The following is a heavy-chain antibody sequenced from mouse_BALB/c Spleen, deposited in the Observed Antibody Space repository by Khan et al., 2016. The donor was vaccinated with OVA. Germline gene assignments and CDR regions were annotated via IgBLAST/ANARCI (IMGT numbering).Heavy chain of an antibody. V-gene: IGHV14-3*02. D-gene: IGHD1-2*01. J-gene: IGHJ4*01. CDR2: IDPATNTI. Sequence: EVQLQESGADLVKPGASVELSCTASGFNIKDTYIHWVKQGPEQGLEWIGRIDPATNTIKYDPKFQGKATIKADTSYNNAYLHLRSLTSEVPAVYYCARTQIHYYGSYAMDNWGQGTSVTVSS. CDR3: ARTQIHYYGSYAMDN. CDR1: GFNIKDTY.